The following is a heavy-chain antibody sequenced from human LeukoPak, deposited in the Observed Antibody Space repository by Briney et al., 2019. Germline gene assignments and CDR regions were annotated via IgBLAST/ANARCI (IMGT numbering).Heavy chain of an antibody. CDR1: GFTFSDYS. CDR2: ISSSGSTI. V-gene: IGHV3-48*04. CDR3: ARDRIAARLFDY. J-gene: IGHJ4*02. Sequence: GGSLRLSCAASGFTFSDYSMNWVRQAPGRGLEWVSYISSSGSTIYYADSVKGRFTISRDNAKNSLYLQMNSLRAEDTAVYYCARDRIAARLFDYWGQGTLVTVSS. D-gene: IGHD6-6*01.